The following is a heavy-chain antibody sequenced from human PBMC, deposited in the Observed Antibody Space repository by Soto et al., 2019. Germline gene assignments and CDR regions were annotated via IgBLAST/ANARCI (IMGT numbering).Heavy chain of an antibody. CDR1: GGSISSPSYY. D-gene: IGHD1-1*01. J-gene: IGHJ4*02. CDR3: ARLTGITTFRRDY. Sequence: SETLSLTCSVSGGSISSPSYYWGWIRQPPGKGLEWIGSIYYSGNTYYNPSLKSRVTIFVDTSRNQFSLKVNSVTAADTAVYFCARLTGITTFRRDYWGQGTLVTVPS. CDR2: IYYSGNT. V-gene: IGHV4-39*01.